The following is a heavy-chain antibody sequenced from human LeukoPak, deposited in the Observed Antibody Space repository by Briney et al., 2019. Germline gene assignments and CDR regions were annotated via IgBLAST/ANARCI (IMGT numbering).Heavy chain of an antibody. V-gene: IGHV1-46*01. CDR1: GYTITNNY. CDR3: ATDHSMANTAWWFDP. CDR2: INPSGTGT. J-gene: IGHJ5*02. D-gene: IGHD5-24*01. Sequence: ASVKVSCKASGYTITNNYMHWVRQAPGQGLEWMGVINPSGTGTSYAQKFQCRITMSRDTSTSTVYMELSSLRSEDTAFYYCATDHSMANTAWWFDPWGQGTLVTVSS.